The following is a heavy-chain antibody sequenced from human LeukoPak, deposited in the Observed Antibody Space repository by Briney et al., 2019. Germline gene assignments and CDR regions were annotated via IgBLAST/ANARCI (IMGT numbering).Heavy chain of an antibody. CDR1: GFTFSGSA. J-gene: IGHJ6*03. Sequence: PGGSLRLSCAASGFTFSGSAMHWVRQASGKGLEWVGRIRSKANSYATAYAASVKGRFTTSRDDSKNTAYLQMNSLKTEDTAVYYCTRSDYYYYYMDVWGKGTTVTVSS. V-gene: IGHV3-73*01. CDR2: IRSKANSYAT. CDR3: TRSDYYYYYMDV.